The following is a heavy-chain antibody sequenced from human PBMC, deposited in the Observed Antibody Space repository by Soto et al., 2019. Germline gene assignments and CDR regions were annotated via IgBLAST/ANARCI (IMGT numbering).Heavy chain of an antibody. Sequence: PSETLSLTCTVSGGSISSYYWSWIRQPPGKGLEWIGYIYYSGSTNYNPSLKSRVTISVDTSKNQFSLKLSSVTAADTAVYYCARDPGIQLWSPLFDYWGQGTLVTVSS. D-gene: IGHD5-18*01. J-gene: IGHJ4*02. V-gene: IGHV4-59*01. CDR2: IYYSGST. CDR3: ARDPGIQLWSPLFDY. CDR1: GGSISSYY.